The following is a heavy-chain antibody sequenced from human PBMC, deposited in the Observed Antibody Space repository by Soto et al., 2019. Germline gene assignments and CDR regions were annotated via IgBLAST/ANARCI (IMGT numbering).Heavy chain of an antibody. J-gene: IGHJ6*02. V-gene: IGHV1-3*01. CDR2: INAGNGNT. CDR1: GYTFTSYA. CDR3: SAAGTRDYYYGMDV. D-gene: IGHD6-13*01. Sequence: GASVKVSCKASGYTFTSYAMHWVRQAPGQRLEWMGWINAGNGNTKYSQKFQGRVTITRDTSTSTAYMELSSLRSEDTAVYYCSAAGTRDYYYGMDVWGQGTTVTVSS.